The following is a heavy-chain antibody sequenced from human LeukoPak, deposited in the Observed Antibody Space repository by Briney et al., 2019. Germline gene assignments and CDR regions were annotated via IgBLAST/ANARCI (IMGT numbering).Heavy chain of an antibody. D-gene: IGHD3-16*02. CDR1: GGSISSSNW. CDR2: IYHGGST. V-gene: IGHV4-4*02. J-gene: IGHJ4*02. CDR3: ASSIIRVDDLSPVDY. Sequence: SGTLSLTCAVSGGSISSSNWWSWGRQPPGKGLEWIGEIYHGGSTNYNPSLESRVTISVDKSKNQFSLKLSSVTAADTAVYYCASSIIRVDDLSPVDYWGRGTLVTVSS.